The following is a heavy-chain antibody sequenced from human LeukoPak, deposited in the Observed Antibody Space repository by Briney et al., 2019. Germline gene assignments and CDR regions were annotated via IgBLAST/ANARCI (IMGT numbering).Heavy chain of an antibody. CDR2: IIPILGIA. Sequence: GSSVKVSCKASGGTFSSYAISWVRQAPGQGLEWMGRIIPILGIANYAQKFQGRVTITADKSTSTAYMELSSLRSEDTAVYYCARDLTATWSSPFRHRHNYFDYWGQGTLVTVSS. CDR3: ARDLTATWSSPFRHRHNYFDY. D-gene: IGHD6-6*01. V-gene: IGHV1-69*04. CDR1: GGTFSSYA. J-gene: IGHJ4*02.